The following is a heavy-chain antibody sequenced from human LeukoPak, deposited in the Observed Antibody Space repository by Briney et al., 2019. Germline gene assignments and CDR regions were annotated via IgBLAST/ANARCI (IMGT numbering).Heavy chain of an antibody. Sequence: GGSLRLSCAASGFTFSSYGMHWVRQAPGKGQEWVAVIWYDGSNKYYADSVKGRFTISRDNSKNTLYLQMNSLRAEDTAVYYCARDRNYGDYSGIFDYWGQGTLVTVSS. CDR3: ARDRNYGDYSGIFDY. CDR1: GFTFSSYG. D-gene: IGHD4-17*01. V-gene: IGHV3-33*01. J-gene: IGHJ4*02. CDR2: IWYDGSNK.